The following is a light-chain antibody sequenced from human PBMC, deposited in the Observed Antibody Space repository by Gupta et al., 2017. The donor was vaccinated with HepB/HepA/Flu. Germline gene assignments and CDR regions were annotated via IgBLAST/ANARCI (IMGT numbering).Light chain of an antibody. CDR2: KDS. V-gene: IGLV3-25*03. CDR1: AYTKQY. J-gene: IGLJ2*01. Sequence: SYELTQPPSVSVYPGQTARITCSGDAYTKQYAYWYQQKPGQAPVLVIYKDSERPSGIPERFSGSSSGTTVTLTISGVQAEDEADYYCQAADSSGTYRVFGGGTKLTVL. CDR3: QAADSSGTYRV.